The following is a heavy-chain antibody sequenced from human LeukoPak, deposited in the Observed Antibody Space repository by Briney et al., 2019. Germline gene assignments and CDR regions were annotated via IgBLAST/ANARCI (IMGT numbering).Heavy chain of an antibody. Sequence: GGSLRLSCAVSGFTFSSYAMSWVRQAPGKGLEWVSAISGSGGSTYYADSEKGRFTISRDNSKNTLYLQMNSLRAEDTAVYYCAKDRYYDSSGYCEFDYWGQGTLVTVSP. D-gene: IGHD3-22*01. J-gene: IGHJ4*02. CDR1: GFTFSSYA. CDR2: ISGSGGST. CDR3: AKDRYYDSSGYCEFDY. V-gene: IGHV3-23*01.